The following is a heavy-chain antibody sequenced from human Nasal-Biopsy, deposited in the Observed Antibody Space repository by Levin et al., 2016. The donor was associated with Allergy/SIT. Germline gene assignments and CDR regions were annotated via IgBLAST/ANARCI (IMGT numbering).Heavy chain of an antibody. CDR2: IDWADDK. J-gene: IGHJ6*02. CDR1: GFSLRTSGMY. Sequence: SGPTLVKPTETLILTCTFSGFSLRTSGMYVSWIRQPPGKALEWLAGIDWADDKYYTTSLESRLSISKDTYSSQVVLAMTDMDPADTATYYCARMTAVVHAMDVWGQGTTVTVSS. D-gene: IGHD4-23*01. CDR3: ARMTAVVHAMDV. V-gene: IGHV2-70*11.